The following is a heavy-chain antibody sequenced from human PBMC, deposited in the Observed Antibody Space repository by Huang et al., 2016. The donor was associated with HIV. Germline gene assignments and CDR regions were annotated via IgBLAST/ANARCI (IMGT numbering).Heavy chain of an antibody. CDR3: ARGSLEYSVSSSLDY. Sequence: QVQLLQSGAEVKKPGSSVKVSCKASGGPFRSYSIAWVRQAPGQGLEVMVSLMPVFDSPNYAQKLQGRVRVTADESTSTVYMELRDLRPDDTAVYFCARGSLEYSVSSSLDYWGQGTHVTVSS. J-gene: IGHJ4*02. V-gene: IGHV1-69*13. CDR1: GGPFRSYS. D-gene: IGHD4-4*01. CDR2: LMPVFDSP.